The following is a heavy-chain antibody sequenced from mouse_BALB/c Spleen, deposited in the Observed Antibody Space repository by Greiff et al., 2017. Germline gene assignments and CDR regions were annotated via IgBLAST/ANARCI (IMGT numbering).Heavy chain of an antibody. CDR2: ISNGDGST. CDR1: GFTFSSYT. CDR3: ARHDRYDYAHFDV. V-gene: IGHV5-12-2*01. D-gene: IGHD2-4*01. Sequence: EVKLMESGGGLVQPGGSLKLSCAASGFTFSSYTMSWVRQTPEKRLEWVAYISNGDGSTYYPDTVKGRFTISRDNAKNTLYLQMSSLKSEDTAMYYCARHDRYDYAHFDVWGAGTTVTVSS. J-gene: IGHJ1*01.